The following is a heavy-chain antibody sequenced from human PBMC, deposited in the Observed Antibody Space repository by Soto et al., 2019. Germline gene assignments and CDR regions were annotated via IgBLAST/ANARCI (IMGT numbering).Heavy chain of an antibody. D-gene: IGHD2-2*01. CDR3: AKELVVPAAIRYFQH. J-gene: IGHJ1*01. CDR1: GFTLSSHA. CDR2: ISGSGGST. V-gene: IGHV3-23*01. Sequence: GGGLRLSFAASGFTLSSHAMSWGPPAPGKGLEWVSAISGSGGSTYYADSVKGRFTISRDNSKNTLYLQMNSLRAEDTAVYYCAKELVVPAAIRYFQHWGQGTLVTVSS.